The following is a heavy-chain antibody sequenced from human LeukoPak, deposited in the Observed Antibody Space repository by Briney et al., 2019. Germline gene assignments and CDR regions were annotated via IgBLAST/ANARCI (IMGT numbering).Heavy chain of an antibody. CDR2: IYYSGST. J-gene: IGHJ3*02. CDR1: GGSISSYY. V-gene: IGHV4-59*08. Sequence: PSETLSLTCTVSGGSISSYYWSWIRQPPGKGLEWIGYIYYSGSTNYNPSLKSRVTISVDTSKNQFSLKLSSVTAADTAVYYCARRGYDQAFDIWAKGQWSPSLQ. D-gene: IGHD1-14*01. CDR3: ARRGYDQAFDI.